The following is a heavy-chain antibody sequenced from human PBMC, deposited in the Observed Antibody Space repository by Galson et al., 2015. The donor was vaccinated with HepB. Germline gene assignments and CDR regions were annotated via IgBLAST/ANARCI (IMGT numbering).Heavy chain of an antibody. J-gene: IGHJ4*02. Sequence: LSLTCTVSGGSMTSYDYYWGWLRQPPGKGLEWIGNFYYSGGTYSDPSLKSRVTISVDTSKNQFSPKVSSVTAADTAIYYCARAGDLAARPFEYWGQGILVIVSS. V-gene: IGHV4-30-4*01. CDR1: GGSMTSYDYY. D-gene: IGHD6-6*01. CDR3: ARAGDLAARPFEY. CDR2: FYYSGGT.